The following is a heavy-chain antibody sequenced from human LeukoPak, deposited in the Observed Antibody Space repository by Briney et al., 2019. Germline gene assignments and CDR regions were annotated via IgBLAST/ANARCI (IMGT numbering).Heavy chain of an antibody. V-gene: IGHV1-46*01. J-gene: IGHJ4*02. Sequence: ASVKVSCKASGYTFTSYYMHWVRQAPGQGLEWMGIINPSGGSTSYAQKFQGRVTMTRDMSTSTVYMELSSLRSEDTAVYYCAREFGGGGYSSGGSDYWGQGTLVTVSS. CDR2: INPSGGST. CDR3: AREFGGGGYSSGGSDY. CDR1: GYTFTSYY. D-gene: IGHD6-19*01.